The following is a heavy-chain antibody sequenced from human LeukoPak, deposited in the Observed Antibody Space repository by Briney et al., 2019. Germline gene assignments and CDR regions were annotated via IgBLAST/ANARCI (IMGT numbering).Heavy chain of an antibody. CDR1: GFTFSSYG. CDR2: IKQDGSET. Sequence: GGTLRLSCAASGFTFSSYGMHWVRQAPGKGLEWVANIKQDGSETYYVDSVKGRFTISRDNAKNSLYVQMKSLRAEDTALYFCVQGPYLDYWGQGTLVTVSS. D-gene: IGHD2-21*01. CDR3: VQGPYLDY. V-gene: IGHV3-7*01. J-gene: IGHJ4*02.